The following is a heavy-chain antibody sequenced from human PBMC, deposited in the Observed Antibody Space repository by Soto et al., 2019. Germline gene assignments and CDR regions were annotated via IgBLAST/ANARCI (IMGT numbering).Heavy chain of an antibody. Sequence: GGSLRLSCAASGFTFINAWMSWVLQAPWKGLEWVGRIKSKTDGGTTDYAAPVKGRFTISRDDSKNTLYLQMNSLKTEDTAVYYCTSWGIVVVPAAPDYYYYYMDVWGKGTTVTISS. V-gene: IGHV3-15*01. CDR2: IKSKTDGGTT. CDR1: GFTFINAW. D-gene: IGHD2-2*01. CDR3: TSWGIVVVPAAPDYYYYYMDV. J-gene: IGHJ6*03.